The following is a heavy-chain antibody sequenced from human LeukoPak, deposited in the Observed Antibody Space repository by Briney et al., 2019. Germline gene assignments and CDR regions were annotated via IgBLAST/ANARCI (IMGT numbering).Heavy chain of an antibody. CDR3: ARRRYDFWSGYYGYFDY. V-gene: IGHV3-64*01. Sequence: GGSLRLSCAASGFTFSSYAMHWVRQAPGKGLEYVSAISSNGGSTYYANSVKGRLTISRDNSKNTLYLQMGSLRAEDMAVYYCARRRYDFWSGYYGYFDYWGQGTLVTVSS. CDR2: ISSNGGST. D-gene: IGHD3-3*01. J-gene: IGHJ4*02. CDR1: GFTFSSYA.